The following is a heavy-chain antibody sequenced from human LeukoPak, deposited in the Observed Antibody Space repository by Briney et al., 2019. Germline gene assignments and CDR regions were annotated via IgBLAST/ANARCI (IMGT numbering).Heavy chain of an antibody. CDR2: IYSRGNT. V-gene: IGHV4-59*10. CDR3: AREVGYPYYFDS. CDR1: GGSFSGYY. Sequence: PSETLSLTCAVYGGSFSGYYWSWIRQPPGKGLEWIGRIYSRGNTDHNPSLKSRVTMSVDTSKNQFSLKLSSVTAADTAVYYCAREVGYPYYFDSWGQGTLVTVSS. J-gene: IGHJ4*02. D-gene: IGHD1-26*01.